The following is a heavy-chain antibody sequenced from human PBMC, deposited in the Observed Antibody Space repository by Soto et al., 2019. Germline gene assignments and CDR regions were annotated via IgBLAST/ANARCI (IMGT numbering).Heavy chain of an antibody. CDR3: ARFYDSSGYYEDY. CDR2: IYYGGST. J-gene: IGHJ4*02. D-gene: IGHD3-22*01. Sequence: PSETLSLTCTVSGGSISISSYYWGWVRQPPGKGLEWIGSIYYGGSTYYNPSLKSRVTISVDTSKNQFSLKLSSVTAADTAVYYCARFYDSSGYYEDYWGQGTLVTVSS. V-gene: IGHV4-39*01. CDR1: GGSISISSYY.